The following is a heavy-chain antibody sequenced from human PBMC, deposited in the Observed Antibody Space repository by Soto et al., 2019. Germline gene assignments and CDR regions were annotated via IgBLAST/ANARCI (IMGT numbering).Heavy chain of an antibody. CDR3: AKIKEPNTIFGPVDY. Sequence: GGSLRLSCAASGFTFSSYAMSWVRQAPGKGLEWVSAISGSGGSTYYADSVKGRFTISRDNSKNTLYLQMNSLRAEDTAVYYCAKIKEPNTIFGPVDYWGQGTLVTVSS. D-gene: IGHD3-3*01. CDR1: GFTFSSYA. CDR2: ISGSGGST. J-gene: IGHJ4*02. V-gene: IGHV3-23*01.